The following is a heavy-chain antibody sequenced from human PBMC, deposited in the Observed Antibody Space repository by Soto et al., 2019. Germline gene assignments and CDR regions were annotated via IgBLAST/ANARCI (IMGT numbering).Heavy chain of an antibody. V-gene: IGHV1-2*04. CDR1: GYTFTGYY. D-gene: IGHD2-2*01. CDR3: ARDSCSSTSGYYYGMDV. J-gene: IGHJ6*02. CDR2: INPNSGGT. Sequence: ASVKVSCKASGYTFTGYYMHWVRPAPGQGLEGMGWINPNSGGTNYAQKFQVWVTMTRDTSISTAYMALSRLRSDDTAVYYCARDSCSSTSGYYYGMDVWGQGTTVTVSS.